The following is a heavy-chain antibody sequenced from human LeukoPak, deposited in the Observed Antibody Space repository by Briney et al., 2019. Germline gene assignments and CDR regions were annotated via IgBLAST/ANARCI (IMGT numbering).Heavy chain of an antibody. CDR1: GGSISNNY. CDR3: ARLFSRVGGYWHFDL. J-gene: IGHJ2*01. D-gene: IGHD3-16*01. V-gene: IGHV4-59*08. CDR2: MSHSGST. Sequence: SETLSLTCSVSGGSISNNYWSWLRQPPGKGLEWIAYMSHSGSTKYNPSLKSRVTIALDTSKNQFSLKLSSVTAADMAVYYCARLFSRVGGYWHFDLWGRGTLVTVSS.